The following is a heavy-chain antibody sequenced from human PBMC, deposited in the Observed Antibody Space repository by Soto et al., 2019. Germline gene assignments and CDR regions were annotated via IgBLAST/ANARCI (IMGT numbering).Heavy chain of an antibody. CDR1: GFTFSIFA. Sequence: GQLFESGGGMVQPGGSLRLSCAASGFTFSIFAMNWVRLPPGRGLEWVAAVTSSASSTHYADSVKGRFTISRDNSKNTLYLQMNSLRADDTAVYYCAKGGAVLLDPFDVWGQGTMVTVSS. J-gene: IGHJ3*01. CDR3: AKGGAVLLDPFDV. D-gene: IGHD1-26*01. V-gene: IGHV3-23*01. CDR2: VTSSASST.